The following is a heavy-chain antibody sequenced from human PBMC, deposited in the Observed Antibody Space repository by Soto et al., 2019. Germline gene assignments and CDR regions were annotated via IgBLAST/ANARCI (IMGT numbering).Heavy chain of an antibody. D-gene: IGHD2-2*01. V-gene: IGHV1-3*01. Sequence: QVQFVQSGAELKKPGASVKVSCKASGYTFTNYAMHWVRQAPGQRLEWMGWINAGNGNTKYSQKFQGRVTITRETPTTTAYVELTSRRSYDTAVYYCARAGYCSSTSCSDAFDIGGQGTVVTVSS. J-gene: IGHJ3*02. CDR2: INAGNGNT. CDR3: ARAGYCSSTSCSDAFDI. CDR1: GYTFTNYA.